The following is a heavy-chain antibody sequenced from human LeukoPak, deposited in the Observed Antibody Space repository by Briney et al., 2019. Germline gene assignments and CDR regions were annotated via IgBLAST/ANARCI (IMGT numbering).Heavy chain of an antibody. CDR1: GFTFSSYG. Sequence: GGSLRLFCAASGFTFSSYGMHWVRQAPGKGLEWVAVISYDGSNKYYADSVKGRFTISRDNSKNTLYLQMNSLRAEDTAVYYCARGIYYFDYWGQGTLVTVSS. CDR3: ARGIYYFDY. J-gene: IGHJ4*02. CDR2: ISYDGSNK. V-gene: IGHV3-30*03.